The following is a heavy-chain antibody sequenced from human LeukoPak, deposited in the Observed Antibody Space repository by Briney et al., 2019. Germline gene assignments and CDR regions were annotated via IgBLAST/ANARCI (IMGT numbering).Heavy chain of an antibody. CDR2: IDWHGGST. CDR3: ARVYYYGSGSYLDY. J-gene: IGHJ4*02. Sequence: GGSLLLSCAASGFTFDDYGMSWVRQAPGKGLEWVSGIDWHGGSTGYADSVKGRFTNSRDNAKNSLYLQMNSLRAEDTDLYYCARVYYYGSGSYLDYWGQGTLVTVSS. CDR1: GFTFDDYG. D-gene: IGHD3-10*01. V-gene: IGHV3-20*04.